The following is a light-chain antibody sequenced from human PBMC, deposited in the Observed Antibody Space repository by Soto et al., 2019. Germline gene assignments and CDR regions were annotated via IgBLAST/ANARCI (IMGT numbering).Light chain of an antibody. J-gene: IGKJ5*01. CDR1: QRVNNY. V-gene: IGKV3-11*01. Sequence: IVLTQSPAPLSLSPGERATLSCSASQRVNNYLAWYEQKPSQAPRLLIYDTFNRATGIPARFSGSGSGQDFTISIHSLEPEDFATHYCQPGRNSPLINFGQGTRLEIK. CDR2: DTF. CDR3: QPGRNSPLIN.